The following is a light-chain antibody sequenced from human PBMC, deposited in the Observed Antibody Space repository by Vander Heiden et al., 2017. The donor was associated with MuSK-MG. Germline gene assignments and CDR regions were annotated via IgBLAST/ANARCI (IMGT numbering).Light chain of an antibody. Sequence: DIQMTQSPSSLSASVGDRVTITCQATQDISNYLNWYQQKPGKAPKILIYDASILETGVPSRFSGSGSGTDFTFTISSLQPEDVATYYCQQYDHLPRTFGQGTKLEIK. V-gene: IGKV1-33*01. CDR2: DAS. CDR3: QQYDHLPRT. CDR1: QDISNY. J-gene: IGKJ2*01.